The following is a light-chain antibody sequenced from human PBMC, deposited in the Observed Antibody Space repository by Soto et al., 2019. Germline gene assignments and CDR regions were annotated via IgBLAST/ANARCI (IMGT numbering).Light chain of an antibody. J-gene: IGLJ2*01. CDR3: SSYTRSSSLV. Sequence: QSALTQPASVSGSPGQSITISCTRTSSDVGGFNYVSWYQHHPGKAPKLMIYEVSNRPSGVSNRFSGSKSGNTASLTISGLQAEDEADYYCSSYTRSSSLVFGGGTKLTVL. CDR2: EVS. CDR1: SSDVGGFNY. V-gene: IGLV2-14*01.